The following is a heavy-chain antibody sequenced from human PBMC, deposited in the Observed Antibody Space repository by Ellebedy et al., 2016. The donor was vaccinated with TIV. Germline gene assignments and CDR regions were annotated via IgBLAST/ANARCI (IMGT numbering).Heavy chain of an antibody. Sequence: GSLRLSXTVSGGCFNSYYWIWIRQPPGKGLEWIGEVTHTGGTNYNPSLESRVTMSLDTSENQFSLKLNSVNVADTAVYYCARGFPAAWELAGAWGQGTLVTVSA. CDR2: VTHTGGT. D-gene: IGHD6-19*01. J-gene: IGHJ4*02. CDR3: ARGFPAAWELAGA. CDR1: GGCFNSYY. V-gene: IGHV4-34*01.